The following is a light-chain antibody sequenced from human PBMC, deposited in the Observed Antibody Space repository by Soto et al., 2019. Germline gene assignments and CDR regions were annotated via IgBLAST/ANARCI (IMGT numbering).Light chain of an antibody. CDR3: QQYGSSVWT. V-gene: IGKV3-20*01. CDR2: GTS. J-gene: IGKJ1*01. CDR1: ERIYSAY. Sequence: EVVLTQSPGTLSLSRGERATLSCRASERIYSAYLGWYQQKPGQAPRLLIYGTSSRATGIPDRFSGSGSGTDFTLTISRLEPEDFAVYYCQQYGSSVWTFGQGTEVDIK.